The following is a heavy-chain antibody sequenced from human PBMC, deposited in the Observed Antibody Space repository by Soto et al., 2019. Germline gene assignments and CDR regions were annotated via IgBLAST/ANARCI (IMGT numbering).Heavy chain of an antibody. D-gene: IGHD3-9*01. CDR1: NYTFINFG. V-gene: IGHV1-18*01. J-gene: IGHJ4*02. Sequence: QVQLVQSGAEVKRPGASVKVSCKASNYTFINFGISWVRQAPGQGLEWMGWITTFNGKTNYAQKFQGRITITADTSTSTAYMELRSLISDDTAVYYCVRDRFAYFDPLASDYWGQGTLVTVSS. CDR2: ITTFNGKT. CDR3: VRDRFAYFDPLASDY.